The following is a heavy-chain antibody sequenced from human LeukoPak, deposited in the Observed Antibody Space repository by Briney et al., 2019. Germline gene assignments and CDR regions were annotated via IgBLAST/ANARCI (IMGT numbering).Heavy chain of an antibody. CDR2: IYYSGST. CDR1: GGSISSYY. V-gene: IGHV4-59*01. CDR3: AATAEYYDSSGYYNY. Sequence: SETLSLTCTVSGGSISSYYWSWIRQPPGKGVEWIGYIYYSGSTNYNPSLKSRVTISVDTSKNQFSLKLSSVTAADTAVYYCAATAEYYDSSGYYNYWGQGTLVTVSS. D-gene: IGHD3-22*01. J-gene: IGHJ4*02.